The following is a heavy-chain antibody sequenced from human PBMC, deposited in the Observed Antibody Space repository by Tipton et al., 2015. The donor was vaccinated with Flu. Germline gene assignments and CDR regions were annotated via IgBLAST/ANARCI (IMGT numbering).Heavy chain of an antibody. D-gene: IGHD4-11*01. J-gene: IGHJ5*02. CDR3: ARRDFSNYVSDPKNWFDP. CDR2: INHSGST. V-gene: IGHV4-34*01. Sequence: TLSLTCAVYGGSFSGYYWSWIRQPPGKGLEWIGEINHSGSTNYNPSLKSRVTISVDTSKNQFSLKLSSVTAADTAMYYCARRDFSNYVSDPKNWFDPWGQGTLVIVSS. CDR1: GGSFSGYY.